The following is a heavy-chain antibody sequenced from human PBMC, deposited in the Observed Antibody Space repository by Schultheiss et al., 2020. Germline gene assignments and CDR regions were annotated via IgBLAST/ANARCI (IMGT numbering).Heavy chain of an antibody. CDR3: AREGVGATTVVNYYYYGMDV. V-gene: IGHV3-20*04. Sequence: GGSLRLSCAASGFTFNDYGMTWVRQAPGKGLEWICGINWVGAFTAYAESVRGRFSISRDNAKNTLYLQMNSLRAEDTAVYYCAREGVGATTVVNYYYYGMDVWGQGTTVTVSS. J-gene: IGHJ6*02. D-gene: IGHD4-23*01. CDR1: GFTFNDYG. CDR2: INWVGAFT.